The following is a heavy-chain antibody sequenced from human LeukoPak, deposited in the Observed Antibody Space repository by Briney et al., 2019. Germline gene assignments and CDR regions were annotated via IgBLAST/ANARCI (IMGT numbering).Heavy chain of an antibody. Sequence: ASVKVSCKASGFTFTSSAMQWVRQARGQRLEWIGWIVVGSGNTNYAQKFQERVTITRDMSTSTAYMELSSLRSEDTAVYHCAALQDRDGYNPWGQGTLVTVSS. V-gene: IGHV1-58*02. CDR1: GFTFTSSA. D-gene: IGHD5-24*01. J-gene: IGHJ5*02. CDR3: AALQDRDGYNP. CDR2: IVVGSGNT.